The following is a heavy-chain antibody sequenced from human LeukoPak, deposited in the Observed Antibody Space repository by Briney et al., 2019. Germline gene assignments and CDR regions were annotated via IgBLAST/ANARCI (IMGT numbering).Heavy chain of an antibody. J-gene: IGHJ4*02. CDR3: ARGRHCSGGSCYSDY. CDR1: GFTFSSYS. V-gene: IGHV3-21*01. CDR2: ISSSSSYI. D-gene: IGHD2-15*01. Sequence: GGSLRLSCAASGFTFSSYSMNWVRQAPGKGLEWVSSISSSSSYIYYADSVKGRFTISRDNAKNSLYLQMNSLGAEDTAVYYCARGRHCSGGSCYSDYWGQGTLVTISS.